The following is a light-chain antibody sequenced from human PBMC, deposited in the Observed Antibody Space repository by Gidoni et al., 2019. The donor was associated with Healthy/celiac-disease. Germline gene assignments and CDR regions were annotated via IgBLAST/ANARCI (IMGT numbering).Light chain of an antibody. CDR3: QQSYSTPRT. V-gene: IGKV1-39*01. CDR2: AAS. CDR1: QSISSY. Sequence: DIQMTQSPSSLSASVGARVTIPCRASQSISSYLNWYQQKPGKAPTLLIYAASSLQSGVPSRFSGSGSGTDFTLTISSLQPEDFATYYCQQSYSTPRTFGQGTKLEIK. J-gene: IGKJ2*01.